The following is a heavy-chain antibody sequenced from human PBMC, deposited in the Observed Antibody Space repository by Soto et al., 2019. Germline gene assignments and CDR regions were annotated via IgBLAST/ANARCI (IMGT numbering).Heavy chain of an antibody. CDR1: GGSISSYY. Sequence: PSEILSLTCTVSGGSISSYYWSWIRQPPGKGLEWIGYIYYSGSTNYNPSLKSRVTISVDTSKNQFSLKLSSVTAADTAVYYCARANTYYYDSCGFSWLGQNWFDPWGQGTLVTVSS. J-gene: IGHJ5*02. CDR2: IYYSGST. D-gene: IGHD3-22*01. CDR3: ARANTYYYDSCGFSWLGQNWFDP. V-gene: IGHV4-59*01.